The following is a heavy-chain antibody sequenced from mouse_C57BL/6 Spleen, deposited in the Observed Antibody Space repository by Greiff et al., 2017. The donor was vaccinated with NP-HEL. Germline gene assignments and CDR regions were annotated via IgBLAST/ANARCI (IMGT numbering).Heavy chain of an antibody. V-gene: IGHV14-4*01. CDR2: IDPENGDT. CDR3: TSGSNYEDYAMDY. J-gene: IGHJ4*01. Sequence: VQLKESGAELVRPGASVKLSCTASGFNIKDDYMHWVKQRPEQGLEWIGWIDPENGDTEYASKFQGKATITADTSSNTAYLQLSSLTSEDTAVYYCTSGSNYEDYAMDYWGQGTSVTVSS. CDR1: GFNIKDDY. D-gene: IGHD2-5*01.